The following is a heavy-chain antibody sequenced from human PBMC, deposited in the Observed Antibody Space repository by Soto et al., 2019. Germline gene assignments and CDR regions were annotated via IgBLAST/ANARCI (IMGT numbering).Heavy chain of an antibody. Sequence: ETLSLTCAVYGGSSSGWYWTWIRQSPVKGLEWIGEISSGITNYNPSLKSRVTISADTSKNQFSLKLSSVTAADTAVYYCARGPYSRGVGATNPSHWGQGTPVTVS. V-gene: IGHV4-34*01. CDR2: ISSGIT. D-gene: IGHD1-26*01. CDR3: ARGPYSRGVGATNPSH. CDR1: GGSSSGWY. J-gene: IGHJ4*02.